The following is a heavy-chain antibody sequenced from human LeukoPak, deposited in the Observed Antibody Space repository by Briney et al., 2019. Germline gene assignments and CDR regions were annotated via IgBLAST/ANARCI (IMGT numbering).Heavy chain of an antibody. D-gene: IGHD6-13*01. CDR3: AMQQLARSPYYYYGMDV. Sequence: GRSLRLSCAASGFTFDDDAMHWVRQAPGKGLEWVSGISWNSGSIGYADSVKGRFTISRDNAKNSLYLQMNSLRAEDTALYYCAMQQLARSPYYYYGMDVWGQGTTVTVSS. J-gene: IGHJ6*02. CDR2: ISWNSGSI. V-gene: IGHV3-9*01. CDR1: GFTFDDDA.